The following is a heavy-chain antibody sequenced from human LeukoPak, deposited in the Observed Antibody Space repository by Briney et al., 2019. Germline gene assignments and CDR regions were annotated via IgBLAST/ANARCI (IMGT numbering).Heavy chain of an antibody. CDR2: ISSGGST. V-gene: IGHV3-23*01. CDR1: GFSFSTYA. CDR3: AKRVVTIRYFDS. J-gene: IGHJ4*02. D-gene: IGHD3-3*01. Sequence: GGSLRLSCAASGFSFSTYAMSWVRQAPGKGLEWVSVISSGGSTYYADSVKGRFTISRDNSNNTLYLQMNSLRAEDTAVYYCAKRVVTIRYFDSWGQGTLVTVSS.